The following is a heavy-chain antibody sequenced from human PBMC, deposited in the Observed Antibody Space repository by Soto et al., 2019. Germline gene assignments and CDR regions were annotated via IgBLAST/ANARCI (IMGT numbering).Heavy chain of an antibody. CDR2: ISYDGSNK. J-gene: IGHJ4*02. V-gene: IGHV3-30*18. Sequence: GGSLRLSCAASGLTFSSYGMHWVRQASGKGPEWVAAISYDGSNKNYADSVKGRFTISRDNSKNTVYLQMNSLRAEDTAVYYCAKDLFWGQSAYWGQGTLVTVSS. CDR3: AKDLFWGQSAY. D-gene: IGHD3-16*01. CDR1: GLTFSSYG.